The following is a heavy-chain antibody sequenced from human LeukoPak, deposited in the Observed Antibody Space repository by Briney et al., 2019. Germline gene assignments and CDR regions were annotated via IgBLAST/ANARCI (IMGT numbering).Heavy chain of an antibody. Sequence: SQTLSLTCTVSGGSISSGSYYWSWIRQPAGKGLEWIGRIYTSGGTNYNPSLKSRVTISVDTSKNQFSLKLSSVTAADTAVYYCAREGLSWGGGDWVLFDYWGQGTLVTVSS. D-gene: IGHD2-21*01. CDR2: IYTSGGT. V-gene: IGHV4-61*02. J-gene: IGHJ4*02. CDR1: GGSISSGSYY. CDR3: AREGLSWGGGDWVLFDY.